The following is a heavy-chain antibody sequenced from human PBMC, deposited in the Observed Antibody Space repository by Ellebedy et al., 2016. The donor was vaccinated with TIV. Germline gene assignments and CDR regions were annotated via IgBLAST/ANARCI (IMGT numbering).Heavy chain of an antibody. D-gene: IGHD2-2*01. CDR2: ISGSGDYA. J-gene: IGHJ4*02. V-gene: IGHV3-23*01. Sequence: GESLKISCAGSGFTFSNHALSWVRQAPGQGLEWVSGISGSGDYANYADSVTGRFTISRDNSKNTLYLQMNILRAEDTALYFCAKREMIRDTIGAPVPAPLFDLWGQGTPVTVSS. CDR1: GFTFSNHA. CDR3: AKREMIRDTIGAPVPAPLFDL.